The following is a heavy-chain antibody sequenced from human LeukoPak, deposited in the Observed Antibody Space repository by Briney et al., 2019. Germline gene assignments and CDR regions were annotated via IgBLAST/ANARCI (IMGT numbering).Heavy chain of an antibody. CDR2: IYYTGST. CDR1: GDSVTSGGYY. CDR3: ARSGLYYPGSGSFDY. Sequence: PSETLSLTCTVSGDSVTSGGYYWNWIRQHPVKGLEWIGYIYYTGSTNYNPSLKSRINISADTSKNQFSLKLKSVTAADTAIYYCARSGLYYPGSGSFDYWGRGALVTVSS. D-gene: IGHD3-10*01. J-gene: IGHJ4*02. V-gene: IGHV4-31*03.